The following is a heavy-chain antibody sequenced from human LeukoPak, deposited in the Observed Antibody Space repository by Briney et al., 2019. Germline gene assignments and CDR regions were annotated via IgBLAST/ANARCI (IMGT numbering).Heavy chain of an antibody. CDR3: ARCWSGYYDY. J-gene: IGHJ4*02. D-gene: IGHD3-3*01. CDR1: GGSISSGGYS. V-gene: IGHV4-30-2*01. Sequence: SETLSLTCAVSGGSISSGGYSWSWIPQPPGKGLEWIGYIYHSGSTYYNPSLKSRVTISVDRSKNQFSLKLSSVTAADTAVYYCARCWSGYYDYWGQGTLVTVSS. CDR2: IYHSGST.